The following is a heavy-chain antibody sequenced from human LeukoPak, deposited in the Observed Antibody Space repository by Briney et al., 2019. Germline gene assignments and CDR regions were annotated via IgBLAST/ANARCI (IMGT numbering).Heavy chain of an antibody. J-gene: IGHJ4*02. CDR2: IYSGGNT. D-gene: IGHD5-18*01. CDR3: ARAGGYNYGYDY. Sequence: GGSLRLPCAASGFTVSSNYMSWVRQAPGKGLEWVSVIYSGGNTYYADSVKGRFTISRDNSKNTVYLQMNSLRAEDTAVYYCARAGGYNYGYDYWGQGTLVTVSS. V-gene: IGHV3-53*01. CDR1: GFTVSSNY.